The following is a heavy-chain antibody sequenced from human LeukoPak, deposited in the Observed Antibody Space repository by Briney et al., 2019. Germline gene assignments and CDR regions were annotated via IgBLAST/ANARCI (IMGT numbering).Heavy chain of an antibody. CDR1: GFTFSSYA. CDR2: ISGSGGST. Sequence: PGGSLRLSCAASGFTFSSYAMSWVRQAPGKGLEWVSAISGSGGSTYYADSVKGRFTISGDNSKNTLYLQMNSLRAEDTAVYYCAKDRAIPPYCGGDCYPGDAFDIWGQGTMVTVSS. D-gene: IGHD2-21*02. J-gene: IGHJ3*02. CDR3: AKDRAIPPYCGGDCYPGDAFDI. V-gene: IGHV3-23*01.